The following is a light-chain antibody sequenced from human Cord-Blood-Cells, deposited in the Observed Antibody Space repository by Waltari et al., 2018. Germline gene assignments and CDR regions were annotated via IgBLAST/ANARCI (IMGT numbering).Light chain of an antibody. CDR3: QQRSNWLFT. V-gene: IGKV3-11*01. Sequence: EIVLTQSPATLSLSPGERATLSCRASQSVSSYLAWYQQKPGQAPRLLIYDASNRATCIPARFSGSGSGTDFTLTISGLAPEEFAVYYCQQRSNWLFTFGPGTKVDIK. CDR1: QSVSSY. J-gene: IGKJ3*01. CDR2: DAS.